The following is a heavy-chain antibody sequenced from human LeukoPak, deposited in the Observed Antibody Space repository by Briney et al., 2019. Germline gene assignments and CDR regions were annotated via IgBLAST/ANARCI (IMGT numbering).Heavy chain of an antibody. CDR3: ASGDYGAGSPVMRY. V-gene: IGHV4-4*02. Sequence: SETLSLTCAVSGGSISTSNWWSWVRQPPGKGLEWIGEIYHSGSTNYNPSLKSRVTISVDKSKNQFSLKLTSVTAADTAVYYCASGDYGAGSPVMRYWGHGTLVIVSS. D-gene: IGHD3-10*01. CDR2: IYHSGST. J-gene: IGHJ4*01. CDR1: GGSISTSNW.